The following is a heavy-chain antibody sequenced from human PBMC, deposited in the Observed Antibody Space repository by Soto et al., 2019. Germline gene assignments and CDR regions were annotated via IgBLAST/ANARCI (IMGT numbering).Heavy chain of an antibody. J-gene: IGHJ4*02. V-gene: IGHV4-30-2*01. CDR1: GGSISSGGYS. Sequence: QLQLQESGSGLVKPSQTLSLTCAVSGGSISSGGYSWRWIRQPPGKGLEWIGYIYHSGSTYYNPSLKSRDTISADRSKNQLPLKRSSVTAADTAVEYCARDRGGGNSHFDYWGQGTLVTVSS. CDR3: ARDRGGGNSHFDY. CDR2: IYHSGST. D-gene: IGHD2-21*02.